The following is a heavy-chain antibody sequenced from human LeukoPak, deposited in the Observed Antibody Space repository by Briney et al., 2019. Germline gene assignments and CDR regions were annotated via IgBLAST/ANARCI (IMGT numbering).Heavy chain of an antibody. V-gene: IGHV4-59*01. CDR3: ARDRPYYDSSGYYSQVFDY. CDR2: IFYSGST. D-gene: IGHD3-22*01. J-gene: IGHJ4*02. CDR1: GVSISSYY. Sequence: SETLSLTCTVSGVSISSYYWSWIRQPPGKGLEWIGYIFYSGSTNYNPSLKSRVTISVDTSKNQFSLKLSSVTAADTAVYYCARDRPYYDSSGYYSQVFDYWAREPWSPSPQ.